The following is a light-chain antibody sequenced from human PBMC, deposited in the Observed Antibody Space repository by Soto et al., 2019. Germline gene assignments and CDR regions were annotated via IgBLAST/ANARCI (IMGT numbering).Light chain of an antibody. V-gene: IGKV1-5*03. Sequence: IQMTQSPSTRSGSLGDRVTSTVRASQTISSWLAWYQQKQGKDAKILIYKASTLKSGVPSRFSGSGSGTEFTLTISSLQNDDFETYYCQHYNSYSEAFGQGTKGDIK. CDR1: QTISSW. CDR3: QHYNSYSEA. J-gene: IGKJ1*01. CDR2: KAS.